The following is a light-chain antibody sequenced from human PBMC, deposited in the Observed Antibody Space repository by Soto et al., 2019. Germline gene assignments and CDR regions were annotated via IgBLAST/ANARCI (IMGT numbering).Light chain of an antibody. V-gene: IGKV1-39*01. CDR2: GVS. J-gene: IGKJ1*01. CDR1: QSLSRY. CDR3: QQTYSTPQV. Sequence: DIQMTQSPSSLSASVGDRVTITCRASQSLSRYLNWYQQKPRKTTKLLIYGVSSLKSGVPSRFSGSGSGTDFTLTISSLQPEDFATYYGQQTYSTPQVFGQGTKVEI.